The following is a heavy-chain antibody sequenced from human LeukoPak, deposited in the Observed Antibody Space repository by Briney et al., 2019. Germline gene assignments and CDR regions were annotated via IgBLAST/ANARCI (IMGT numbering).Heavy chain of an antibody. Sequence: PGGSLRLSCAASGFTFSSYAMSWVRQAPGKGLEWVSAISGSGGSTYYADSVKGRFTISRDNSKNTLYLQMSSLRAEDTAVYYCAKDRDWNYVFDYWGQGTLVTVSS. CDR2: ISGSGGST. CDR1: GFTFSSYA. V-gene: IGHV3-23*01. CDR3: AKDRDWNYVFDY. D-gene: IGHD1-7*01. J-gene: IGHJ4*02.